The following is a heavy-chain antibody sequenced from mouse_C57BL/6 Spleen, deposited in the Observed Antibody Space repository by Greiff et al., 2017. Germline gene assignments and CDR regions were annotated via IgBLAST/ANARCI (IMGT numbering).Heavy chain of an antibody. V-gene: IGHV1-59*01. Sequence: QVQLQQPGAELVRPGTSVKLSCKASGYTFTSYWMHWVKQRPGQGLAWIGVIDPSDSYTNYNQKFKGKAPLTVDTSSSTAYMQLRSLTSEDSAVYYCANDGYYSAYWGQGTLVTVSA. CDR2: IDPSDSYT. CDR3: ANDGYYSAY. CDR1: GYTFTSYW. J-gene: IGHJ3*01. D-gene: IGHD2-3*01.